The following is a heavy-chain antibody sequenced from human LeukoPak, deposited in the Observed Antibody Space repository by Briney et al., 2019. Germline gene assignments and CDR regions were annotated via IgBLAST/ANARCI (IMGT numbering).Heavy chain of an antibody. Sequence: GGSLRLSCAASGFTVSSNYMSWVRQAPGKGLEWVSVIYSGGSTYYADSVKGRFTISRDNSKNTLYLQMNSLRAEDTAVYYCARVRLEGGEYFDYWGQGTLVTVSS. J-gene: IGHJ4*02. V-gene: IGHV3-53*01. CDR1: GFTVSSNY. D-gene: IGHD1-1*01. CDR3: ARVRLEGGEYFDY. CDR2: IYSGGST.